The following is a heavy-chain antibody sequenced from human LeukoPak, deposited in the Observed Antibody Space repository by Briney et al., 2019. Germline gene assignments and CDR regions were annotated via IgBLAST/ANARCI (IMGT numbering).Heavy chain of an antibody. CDR3: ARPDSSGYWATDY. D-gene: IGHD3-22*01. V-gene: IGHV3-48*04. CDR1: GFTFSSYN. J-gene: IGHJ4*02. CDR2: ISSRSRTI. Sequence: GGSLRLSCAASGFTFSSYNMNWVRQAPGKGLEWVSYISSRSRTIYYADSVKGRFTISRDNAKNSLYLQMNSLRAEDTAVYYCARPDSSGYWATDYWGQGTLVTVSS.